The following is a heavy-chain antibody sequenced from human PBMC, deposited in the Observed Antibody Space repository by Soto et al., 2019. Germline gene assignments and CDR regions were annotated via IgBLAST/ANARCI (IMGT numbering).Heavy chain of an antibody. D-gene: IGHD2-15*01. V-gene: IGHV3-23*01. CDR3: AKESAGSEFYCGGGACYKSTLYYFDY. CDR1: GFTFSYYG. CDR2: IRGSGGST. J-gene: IGHJ4*02. Sequence: SLRLSCAASGFTFSYYGMNWVRQAPGKGLEWVSGIRGSGGSTYYADSVKGRFTISRDSSKNTLFLQMNSLRAEDTAVYYCAKESAGSEFYCGGGACYKSTLYYFDYWGQGTLVTVSS.